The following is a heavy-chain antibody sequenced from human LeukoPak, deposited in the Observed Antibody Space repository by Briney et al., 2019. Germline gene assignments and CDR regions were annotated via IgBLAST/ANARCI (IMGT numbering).Heavy chain of an antibody. V-gene: IGHV3-33*06. D-gene: IGHD2-15*01. J-gene: IGHJ4*02. Sequence: GGSLRLSCVASGFTFSNHGMHWVRQAPGKGLEWVARIWDDGSDKYSADSVRGRFTISRDNSKKTLYVQMNSLRTEDTAVYYCAKDAAKLLYYFDQGGQGAVDSVSS. CDR1: GFTFSNHG. CDR2: IWDDGSDK. CDR3: AKDAAKLLYYFDQ.